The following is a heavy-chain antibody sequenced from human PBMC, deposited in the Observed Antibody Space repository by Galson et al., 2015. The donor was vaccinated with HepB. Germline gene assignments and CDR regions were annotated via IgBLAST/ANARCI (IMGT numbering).Heavy chain of an antibody. CDR3: ARDLEAKGVGAAGLQF. V-gene: IGHV3-21*01. CDR2: ISTSGTYV. Sequence: SLRLSCAASGFTFNDYSMNWVRQAPGKGLEWVSSISTSGTYVYYSDSLKGRFTISRDNAKQSVYLDMHSLRAEGTAVYYCARDLEAKGVGAAGLQFWGQGSLVIVSS. D-gene: IGHD6-13*01. J-gene: IGHJ4*02. CDR1: GFTFNDYS.